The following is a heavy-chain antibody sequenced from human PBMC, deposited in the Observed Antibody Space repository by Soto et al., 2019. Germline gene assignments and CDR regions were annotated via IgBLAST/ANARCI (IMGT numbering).Heavy chain of an antibody. CDR2: INGDGTHI. D-gene: IGHD4-17*01. CDR1: GFTFSHYW. J-gene: IGHJ4*02. V-gene: IGHV3-74*01. CDR3: ARDFTTAETPGDDFDY. Sequence: EVQLVESGGGLVQPGGSLRLSCAASGFTFSHYWMHWVRQVPGKGLLWVSRINGDGTHISYADFVKGRFTISRDNAKNTLLLQMNSLSADDTAVYYCARDFTTAETPGDDFDYWGQGTLLTVSS.